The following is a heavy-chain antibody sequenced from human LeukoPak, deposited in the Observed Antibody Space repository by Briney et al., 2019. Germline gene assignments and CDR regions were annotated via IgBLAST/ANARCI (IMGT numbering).Heavy chain of an antibody. J-gene: IGHJ4*02. V-gene: IGHV4-61*05. CDR1: GGSISSSSYY. CDR2: IYYTGT. Sequence: SETLSLTCTVSGGSISSSSYYWGWIRQPPGKGLEWIGYIYYTGTSYNPSLKSRVTISADTSKNQFSLNLSSVTAADTAVYYCASRKLGNDYWGQGTLVTVSS. CDR3: ASRKLGNDY. D-gene: IGHD7-27*01.